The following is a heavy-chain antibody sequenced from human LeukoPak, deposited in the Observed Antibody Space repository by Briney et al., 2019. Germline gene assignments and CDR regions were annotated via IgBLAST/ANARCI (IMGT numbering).Heavy chain of an antibody. D-gene: IGHD4-17*01. CDR1: GDSISSSNW. V-gene: IGHV4-4*03. Sequence: PETLSLTCAVSGDSISSSNWWSWVRQPPTQGLEWIGEIYHSGSTNYNPSLKSRVTISVDKSKNQFSLKLSSVTAADTAVYYCARGSMTTVTYFDYWGQGTLVTVSS. CDR3: ARGSMTTVTYFDY. J-gene: IGHJ4*02. CDR2: IYHSGST.